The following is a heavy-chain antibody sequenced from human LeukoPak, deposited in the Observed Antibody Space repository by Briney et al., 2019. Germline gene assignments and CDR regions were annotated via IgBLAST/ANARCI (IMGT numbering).Heavy chain of an antibody. CDR1: GGSFSGYY. D-gene: IGHD1-26*01. V-gene: IGHV4-34*01. CDR3: ARGLIVGATDY. CDR2: INHSGST. J-gene: IGHJ4*02. Sequence: SETLSLTCAVYGGSFSGYYWSWIRQPPGKGLEWIGEINHSGSTNYNPSLKSRVTISVDTSRNQFSLKLSSVTAADTAVYYCARGLIVGATDYWGQGTLVTVSS.